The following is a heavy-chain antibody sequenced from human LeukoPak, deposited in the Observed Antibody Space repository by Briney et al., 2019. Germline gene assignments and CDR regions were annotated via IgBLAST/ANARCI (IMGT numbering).Heavy chain of an antibody. CDR1: GFTFSSHW. D-gene: IGHD1-26*01. CDR2: IKPDGSDQ. Sequence: GGSLRLSCATSGFTFSSHWMSWVRQAPGKGLEWVANIKPDGSDQYYVDSVKGRFAISRDNAKNSLYLQMNSLRVEDTAVYYCAGPRGVGARDWGQGTLVIVSS. J-gene: IGHJ4*02. CDR3: AGPRGVGARD. V-gene: IGHV3-7*01.